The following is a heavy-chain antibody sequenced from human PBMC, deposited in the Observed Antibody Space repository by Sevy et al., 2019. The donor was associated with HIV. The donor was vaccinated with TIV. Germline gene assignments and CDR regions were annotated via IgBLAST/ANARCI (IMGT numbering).Heavy chain of an antibody. J-gene: IGHJ6*02. Sequence: GGSLRLSCAASGFTFSSYGMHWVRQAPGKGLEWVAVISYDGSNKYYADSVKGRFTISRDNSKNTLYLQMNSVRAEDTVVYYCAKDDVRGVAATPHYYYGMDVWGQGTTVTVSS. CDR1: GFTFSSYG. V-gene: IGHV3-30*18. CDR2: ISYDGSNK. CDR3: AKDDVRGVAATPHYYYGMDV. D-gene: IGHD2-15*01.